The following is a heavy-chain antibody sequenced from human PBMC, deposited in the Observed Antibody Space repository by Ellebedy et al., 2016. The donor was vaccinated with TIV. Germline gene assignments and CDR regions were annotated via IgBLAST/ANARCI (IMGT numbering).Heavy chain of an antibody. D-gene: IGHD3-22*01. CDR2: IYYSGST. CDR1: GGSISSSSYY. J-gene: IGHJ3*02. CDR3: ARSLSRGYYYDSSGYYLGTHGAFDI. V-gene: IGHV4-39*01. Sequence: MPSETLSLTCTVSGGSISSSSYYWGWIRQPPGKGLEWIGSIYYSGSTYYNPSLKSRVTISVDTSKNQFSLKLSSVTAADTAVYYCARSLSRGYYYDSSGYYLGTHGAFDIWGQGTMVTVSS.